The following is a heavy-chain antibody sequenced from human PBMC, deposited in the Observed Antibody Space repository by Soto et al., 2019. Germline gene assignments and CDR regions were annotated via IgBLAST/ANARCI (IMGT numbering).Heavy chain of an antibody. J-gene: IGHJ6*04. D-gene: IGHD3-10*01. CDR2: IDNAGTDS. CDR3: ARGWFGRDV. V-gene: IGHV3-74*01. Sequence: EVQLVESGGGLVQPGGSLRLSCAASGFTFSGRSMHWVRQAPGKGLVWVSGIDNAGTDSTYADSVKGRFTSSRDNAKNTLYLQMNSLSVEDTAVYYCARGWFGRDVWGKGTTVTVSS. CDR1: GFTFSGRS.